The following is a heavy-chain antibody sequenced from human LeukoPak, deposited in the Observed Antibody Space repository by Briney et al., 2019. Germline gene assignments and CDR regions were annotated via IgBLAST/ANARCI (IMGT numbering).Heavy chain of an antibody. J-gene: IGHJ4*02. CDR3: ARHGRWELDY. V-gene: IGHV5-51*01. CDR1: GYNFATAW. Sequence: GESLKISCKASGYNFATAWIAWVRQMPGKCLEWMGIVYPGDSDTKYNPSFQGHVTISADKSITTAYLQWASLKASDTAIYYCARHGRWELDYWGQGTLVSVSS. D-gene: IGHD4-23*01. CDR2: VYPGDSDT.